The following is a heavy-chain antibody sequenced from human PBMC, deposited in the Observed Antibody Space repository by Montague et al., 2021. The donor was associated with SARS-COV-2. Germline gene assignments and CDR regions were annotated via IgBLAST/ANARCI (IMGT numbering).Heavy chain of an antibody. J-gene: IGHJ2*01. CDR3: AKEVPRWYFDL. Sequence: SLRLSCAASGFTFSIYAIHWVRQAPGKGLEYVSAIGDRGINTYYADSVKGRFTISRDDSKNTVYLQMGSLETEDMAVYYCAKEVPRWYFDLWGRGTPVTVSS. CDR1: GFTFSIYA. CDR2: IGDRGINT. V-gene: IGHV3-64*02.